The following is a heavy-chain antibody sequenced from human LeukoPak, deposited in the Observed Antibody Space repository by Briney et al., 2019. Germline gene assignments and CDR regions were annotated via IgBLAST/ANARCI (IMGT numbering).Heavy chain of an antibody. CDR1: GYSLSSGYY. D-gene: IGHD1-20*01. V-gene: IGHV4-38-2*01. Sequence: PSETLSLTCDVSGYSLSSGYYWGWIRQPPGKGLEWIGSIYQSGNSYQKSSLKSRLTLSVDTSKNNFSLKVMSVTAADTAVYYCARSPSRYNWNFDYWGQGILATVAS. J-gene: IGHJ4*02. CDR3: ARSPSRYNWNFDY. CDR2: IYQSGNS.